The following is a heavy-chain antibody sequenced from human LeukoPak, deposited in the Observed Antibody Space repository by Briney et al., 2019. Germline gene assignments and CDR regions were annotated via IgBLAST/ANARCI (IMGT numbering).Heavy chain of an antibody. J-gene: IGHJ4*02. Sequence: GGSLRLSCAASGFTFSNYAMNWVRRAPGKGLEWVSAISGSGGSTYYADSVKGRFTIFRDNSKNTLYLQMNTLRAEDTALYYCAKRGRGKVGADEYWGQGTLVTVSS. CDR3: AKRGRGKVGADEY. CDR2: ISGSGGST. CDR1: GFTFSNYA. V-gene: IGHV3-23*01. D-gene: IGHD1-26*01.